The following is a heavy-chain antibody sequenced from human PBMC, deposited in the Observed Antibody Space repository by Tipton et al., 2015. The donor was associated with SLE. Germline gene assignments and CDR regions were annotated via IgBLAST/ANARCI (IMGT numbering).Heavy chain of an antibody. Sequence: TLSLTCAVYGGSFSAYYWSWIRQPPGKGLEWIGDIYYSGSTYYNPFLKSRVTISVDTSKNQFSLRLTSVTAADTAVYFCTRSLYNTNWFWFDPWGQGTLVIVSS. D-gene: IGHD6-13*01. CDR2: IYYSGST. J-gene: IGHJ5*02. CDR3: TRSLYNTNWFWFDP. V-gene: IGHV4-34*01. CDR1: GGSFSAYY.